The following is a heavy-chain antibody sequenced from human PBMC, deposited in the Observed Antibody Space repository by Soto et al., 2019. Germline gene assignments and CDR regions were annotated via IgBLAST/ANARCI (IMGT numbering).Heavy chain of an antibody. CDR2: IYYSGST. V-gene: IGHV4-59*01. CDR1: GGSISGYY. Sequence: QVHLQESGPGLVKPSETLSLTCTVSGGSISGYYWSWIRQPPGKGLGWIGYIYYSGSTIDNPSLKSRVTIPVDTSKHQFSLKLSSVTAADTAVYYCASARYDSSGYYYFDYWGQGTLVTVSS. D-gene: IGHD3-22*01. CDR3: ASARYDSSGYYYFDY. J-gene: IGHJ4*02.